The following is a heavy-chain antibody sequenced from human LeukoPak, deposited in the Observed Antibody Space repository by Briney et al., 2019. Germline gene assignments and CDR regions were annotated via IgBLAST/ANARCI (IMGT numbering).Heavy chain of an antibody. J-gene: IGHJ4*02. V-gene: IGHV3-21*04. CDR1: GFTFSSYP. CDR2: ISSRSDYI. Sequence: GGSLRLSCAASGFTFSSYPMNWVRQAPGKGLEWVSSISSRSDYIYYADSVKGRFTISRDNAKNSLYLQMNSLRAEDTAVYFCAREFLEGCFDYWGQGTLVTVSS. CDR3: AREFLEGCFDY. D-gene: IGHD3-3*01.